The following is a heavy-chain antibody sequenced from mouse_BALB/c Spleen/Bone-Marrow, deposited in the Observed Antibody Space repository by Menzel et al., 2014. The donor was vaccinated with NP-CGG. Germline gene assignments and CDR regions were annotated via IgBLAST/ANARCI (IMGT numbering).Heavy chain of an antibody. J-gene: IGHJ2*01. D-gene: IGHD1-1*01. CDR3: ARQGYYGSSDY. CDR2: INPDSSTI. CDR1: GFDFSRYW. Sequence: EVKLEESGGGLVQPGGSLKLSCAAPGFDFSRYWMSWVRQAPGKGLEWIGEINPDSSTINYTPSLKDKFIISRDNAKSTLYLQMSKVRSEDTALYYCARQGYYGSSDYWGQGTTLTVSS. V-gene: IGHV4-1*02.